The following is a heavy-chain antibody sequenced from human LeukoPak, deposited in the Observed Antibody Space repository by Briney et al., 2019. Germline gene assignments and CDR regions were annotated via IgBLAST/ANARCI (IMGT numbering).Heavy chain of an antibody. D-gene: IGHD3-10*01. CDR2: IHYSGST. J-gene: IGHJ5*02. CDR3: ARGRYYGSGSFDP. CDR1: GVSISNYY. Sequence: PSETLSLTCTVSGVSISNYYWSWIRQPPGKGLEWIGYIHYSGSTSYNPSLKSRVTISVDTSKNQFSLKLSSVTAADTAVYYCARGRYYGSGSFDPWGQGTLVTVSS. V-gene: IGHV4-59*01.